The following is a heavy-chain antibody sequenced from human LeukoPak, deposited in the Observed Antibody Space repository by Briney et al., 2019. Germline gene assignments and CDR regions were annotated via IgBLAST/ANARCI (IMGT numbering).Heavy chain of an antibody. Sequence: SETLSLTCTVSGYSISSGYYWGWIRQAPGKGLEWIGSIYNSGSTYYNPSLKSRVTISVDMSKNQFSLKMSSVTAADTAVYYCARHPSYARWLQNRAYYFDYWGQGTLVTVSS. CDR2: IYNSGST. CDR1: GYSISSGYY. J-gene: IGHJ4*02. CDR3: ARHPSYARWLQNRAYYFDY. V-gene: IGHV4-38-2*02. D-gene: IGHD5-24*01.